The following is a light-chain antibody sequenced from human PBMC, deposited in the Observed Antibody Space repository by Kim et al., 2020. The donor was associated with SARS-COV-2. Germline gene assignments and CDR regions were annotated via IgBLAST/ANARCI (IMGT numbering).Light chain of an antibody. CDR3: QAWDSSTAV. CDR1: KLGDKY. J-gene: IGLJ2*01. Sequence: VSPGKTASITCSGDKLGDKYACWYQQKPGQSPVLVIYQDSKRPAGIPERFSGSNSGNTATLTISGTQAMDEADYYCQAWDSSTAVFGGGTQLTVL. V-gene: IGLV3-1*01. CDR2: QDS.